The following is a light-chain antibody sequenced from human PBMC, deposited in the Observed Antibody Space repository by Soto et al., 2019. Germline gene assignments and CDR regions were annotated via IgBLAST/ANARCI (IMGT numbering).Light chain of an antibody. Sequence: IVLTQSPASLSWSPGERATLSCRASQSVSSYLAWYQQKPGQAPRLLIYDASNRATGIPARFSGSGSGTDFTLTISSLEPEDFAVYPCQQRSNWHSFGGVTKVEIX. CDR3: QQRSNWHS. CDR1: QSVSSY. V-gene: IGKV3D-11*02. CDR2: DAS. J-gene: IGKJ4*01.